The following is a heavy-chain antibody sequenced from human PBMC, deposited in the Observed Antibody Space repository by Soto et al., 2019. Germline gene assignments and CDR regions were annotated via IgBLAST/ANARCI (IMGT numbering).Heavy chain of an antibody. Sequence: PGGSLRLSCAASGFTFSRYEVNWVRQAPGKGLEWVSYISSSGSTIYYADSVKGRFTISRDNAKNSLYLQMNSLRAEDTAVYYCARTPRRVDTAMVTSWGQGTLVTVSS. CDR3: ARTPRRVDTAMVTS. V-gene: IGHV3-48*03. CDR1: GFTFSRYE. D-gene: IGHD5-18*01. J-gene: IGHJ5*02. CDR2: ISSSGSTI.